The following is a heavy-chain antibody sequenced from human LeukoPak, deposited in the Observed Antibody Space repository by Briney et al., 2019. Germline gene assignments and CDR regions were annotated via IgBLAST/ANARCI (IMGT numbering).Heavy chain of an antibody. CDR2: ITSGSII. CDR3: ARRFDA. V-gene: IGHV3-48*03. J-gene: IGHJ4*02. CDR1: GFTVSTYE. Sequence: GGSLRLSCEVSGFTVSTYEMNWVRQAPGKGLEWVSQITSGSIIYYADSVKGRFTISRGNAKNSLYLQMNSLRVEDTAVYCCARRFDAWGQGTLVTVSS.